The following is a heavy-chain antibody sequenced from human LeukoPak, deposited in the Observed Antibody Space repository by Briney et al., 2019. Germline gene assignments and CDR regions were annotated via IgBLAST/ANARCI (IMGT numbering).Heavy chain of an antibody. D-gene: IGHD6-13*01. V-gene: IGHV1-2*04. CDR1: GYTFTGYY. J-gene: IGHJ4*02. CDR3: ARGRTHSWSDFDY. Sequence: GASVKVSCKASGYTFTGYYMHWVRQAPGQGLEWMGWINPNSGGTNYAQKFQGWVTMTRDTSISTAYMELSRLRSDDTAVYYCARGRTHSWSDFDYWGQGTLVTVPS. CDR2: INPNSGGT.